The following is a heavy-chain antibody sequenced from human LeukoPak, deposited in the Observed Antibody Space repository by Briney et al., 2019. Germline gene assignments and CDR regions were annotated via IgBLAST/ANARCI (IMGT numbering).Heavy chain of an antibody. CDR3: AKDRAPGLAAAGVDH. J-gene: IGHJ4*02. CDR1: RFTFSSYG. CDR2: ISSSGGST. Sequence: GGSLRLSRAASRFTFSSYGMSWVRQAPGKGLEWVSGISSSGGSTYYADSVKGRFTISRDNSKNTLYLQMNSLRAEDTAVYYCAKDRAPGLAAAGVDHWGQGTLVTVSS. D-gene: IGHD6-13*01. V-gene: IGHV3-23*01.